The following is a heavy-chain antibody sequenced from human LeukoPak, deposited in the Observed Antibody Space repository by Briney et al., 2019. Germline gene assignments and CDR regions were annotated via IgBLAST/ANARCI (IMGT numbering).Heavy chain of an antibody. Sequence: SQTLSLTCTVSGGSICRGGYYWSWLRQHPGKGLEWIVYIYYSGSNYYNPSLKSRVTISVDTSKNQFSLKLSSVTAADKGVYYCARVSGYYDSSGYWPFDYRGQGTLVTVSS. D-gene: IGHD3-22*01. V-gene: IGHV4-31*03. CDR3: ARVSGYYDSSGYWPFDY. J-gene: IGHJ4*02. CDR2: IYYSGSN. CDR1: GGSICRGGYY.